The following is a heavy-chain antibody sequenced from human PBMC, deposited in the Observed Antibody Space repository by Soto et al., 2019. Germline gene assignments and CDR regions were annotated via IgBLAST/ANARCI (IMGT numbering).Heavy chain of an antibody. Sequence: QVQLQESGPGLVKPSETLSLTCTVSGGSISRYYWSWIRQPPGKGLEWIGNTYYSGSTNYNPSLIIRLTISVATDMHQFSLKLTSVTAADTAVYYCATALEVARAFDIWGQGTMVTVSS. J-gene: IGHJ3*02. CDR3: ATALEVARAFDI. V-gene: IGHV4-59*08. D-gene: IGHD6-25*01. CDR1: GGSISRYY. CDR2: TYYSGST.